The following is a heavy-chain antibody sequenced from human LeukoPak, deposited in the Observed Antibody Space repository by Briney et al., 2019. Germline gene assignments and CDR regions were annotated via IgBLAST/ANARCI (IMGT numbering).Heavy chain of an antibody. CDR1: GFTFTDAF. J-gene: IGHJ6*02. CDR3: ARSISYMVRGVNKSYYYYYYGMDV. Sequence: PGGSLRLSCAASGFTFTDAFMTWVRQAPGKGLEWVGHIKRKADGETTEYAANVKGRFTISREDSKNTAYLQMNSLRAEDTAVYYCARSISYMVRGVNKSYYYYYYGMDVWGQGTTVSVSS. V-gene: IGHV3-15*01. CDR2: IKRKADGETT. D-gene: IGHD3-10*01.